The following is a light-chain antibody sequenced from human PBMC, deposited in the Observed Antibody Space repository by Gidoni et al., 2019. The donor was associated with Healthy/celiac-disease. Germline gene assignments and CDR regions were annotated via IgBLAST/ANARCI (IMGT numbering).Light chain of an antibody. Sequence: LTQSPGTLSLSPGERATLSCRASQSVSSSYLAWYQQKPGQAPRLLIYGASSRATGIPDRFSGSGSGTDFTLTISRLEPEDFAVYYCQQYGSSPVTFXXXTKXISN. CDR3: QQYGSSPVT. J-gene: IGKJ3*01. CDR1: QSVSSSY. CDR2: GAS. V-gene: IGKV3-20*01.